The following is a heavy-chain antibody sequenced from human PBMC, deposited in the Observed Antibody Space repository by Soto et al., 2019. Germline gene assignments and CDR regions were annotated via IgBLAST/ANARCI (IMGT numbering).Heavy chain of an antibody. CDR3: ARVTPGNNLYYFYGLDV. D-gene: IGHD1-1*01. CDR2: ISYEGSNT. V-gene: IGHV3-30-3*01. CDR1: GVTCDTYA. J-gene: IGHJ6*02. Sequence: GWALKLSSVASGVTCDTYAIHLVLLAPGKGLQWVALISYEGSNTYYADSVKGRFTVSRDNSKNTLYLQMHSLRPEDTGVYYCARVTPGNNLYYFYGLDVWGQGPSVTVSS.